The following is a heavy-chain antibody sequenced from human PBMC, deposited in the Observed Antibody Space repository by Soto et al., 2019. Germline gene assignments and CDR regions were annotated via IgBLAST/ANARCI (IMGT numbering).Heavy chain of an antibody. CDR3: ARGDGGYYYGSGSSEGGWFDP. J-gene: IGHJ5*02. Sequence: RASVKVSCKASGYTFTSYGISWVRQAPGQGLEWMGWISAYNGNTNYAQKLQGRVTMTTDTSTSTAYMELRSLRSDDTAVYYCARGDGGYYYGSGSSEGGWFDPWGQGTLVTVSS. CDR1: GYTFTSYG. V-gene: IGHV1-18*04. CDR2: ISAYNGNT. D-gene: IGHD3-10*01.